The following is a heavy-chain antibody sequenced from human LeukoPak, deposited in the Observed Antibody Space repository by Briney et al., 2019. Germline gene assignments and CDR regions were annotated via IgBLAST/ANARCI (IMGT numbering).Heavy chain of an antibody. D-gene: IGHD3-22*01. Sequence: PGGSLRLSCAASGFTFSSYGMHWVRQAPGKGLEWVAFIWYDGSNKYYADSVKGRFTISRDNSKNTLYLQMNSLRAEDTAVYYCANQLTYYYDSSGYYDADAFDIWGQGTMVSVSS. CDR2: IWYDGSNK. V-gene: IGHV3-30*02. CDR1: GFTFSSYG. CDR3: ANQLTYYYDSSGYYDADAFDI. J-gene: IGHJ3*02.